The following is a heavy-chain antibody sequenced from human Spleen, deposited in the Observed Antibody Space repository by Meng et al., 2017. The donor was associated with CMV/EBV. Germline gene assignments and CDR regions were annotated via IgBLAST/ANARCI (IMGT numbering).Heavy chain of an antibody. Sequence: GESLKISCGVSGFTFSDHYMDWVRQAPGKGLEWVAFIRYDGSNKYYADSVKGRFTISRDNSKNTLYLQMNSLRAEDSAVYYCAKGGLLWFGGQGTTVTVSS. CDR1: GFTFSDHY. CDR2: IRYDGSNK. J-gene: IGHJ6*02. CDR3: AKGGLLWF. D-gene: IGHD3-10*01. V-gene: IGHV3-30*02.